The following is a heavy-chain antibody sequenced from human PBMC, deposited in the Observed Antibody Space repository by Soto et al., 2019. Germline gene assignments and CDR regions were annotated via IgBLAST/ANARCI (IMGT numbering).Heavy chain of an antibody. CDR1: GFTFSSYA. CDR3: AKSLWFGELYDYYYMDV. D-gene: IGHD3-10*01. J-gene: IGHJ6*03. CDR2: ISGSGGST. V-gene: IGHV3-23*01. Sequence: GGSLRLSCAASGFTFSSYAMSWVRQAPGKGLEWVPAISGSGGSTYYADSVKGRFTISRDNSKNTLYLQMNSLRAEDTAVYYCAKSLWFGELYDYYYMDVWGKGTTVTVSS.